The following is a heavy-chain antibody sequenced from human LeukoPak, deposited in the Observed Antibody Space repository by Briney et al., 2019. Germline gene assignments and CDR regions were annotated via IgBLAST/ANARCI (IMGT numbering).Heavy chain of an antibody. V-gene: IGHV4-34*01. Sequence: SETLSLTCAVYRETFSGYYWNWIRRPPGKGLEWIGEISHSGSTNYNPSLKSRVTISVDTSKNQFSLRLSSQTAADTAMYYCARGDPMAGRSIDYWGQGTLVTVSS. D-gene: IGHD5-24*01. CDR3: ARGDPMAGRSIDY. J-gene: IGHJ4*02. CDR2: ISHSGST. CDR1: RETFSGYY.